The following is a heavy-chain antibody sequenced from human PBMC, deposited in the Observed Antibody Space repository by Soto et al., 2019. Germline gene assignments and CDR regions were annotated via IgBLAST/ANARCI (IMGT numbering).Heavy chain of an antibody. J-gene: IGHJ5*02. CDR1: GFTFSSYG. CDR3: ARDLYDFWSGYYYSSPLTPKRHPNWFDP. D-gene: IGHD3-3*01. CDR2: IWYDGSNK. Sequence: HPGGSLRLSCAASGFTFSSYGMHWVRQAPGKGLEWVAVIWYDGSNKYYADSVKGRFTISRGNSKNTLYLQMNSLRAEDTAVYYCARDLYDFWSGYYYSSPLTPKRHPNWFDPWGQGTLVTVSS. V-gene: IGHV3-33*01.